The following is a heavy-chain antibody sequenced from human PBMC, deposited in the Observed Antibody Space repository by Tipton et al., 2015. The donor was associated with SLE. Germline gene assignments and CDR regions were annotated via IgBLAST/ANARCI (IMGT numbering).Heavy chain of an antibody. CDR1: GGSVSSGSYY. Sequence: TLSLTCTVSGGSVSSGSYYWSWIRQPPGKGLEWIGYIYYSGSTYYNPSLKSRVTISVDTSKNQFSLKLSSVTAADTAVYYCARKSHDSSGYYDYWGQGTLVTVSS. CDR2: IYYSGST. CDR3: ARKSHDSSGYYDY. V-gene: IGHV4-31*03. J-gene: IGHJ4*02. D-gene: IGHD3-22*01.